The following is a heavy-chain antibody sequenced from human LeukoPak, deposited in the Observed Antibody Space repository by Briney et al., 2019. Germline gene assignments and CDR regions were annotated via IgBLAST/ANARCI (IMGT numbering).Heavy chain of an antibody. Sequence: GGSLRLSCAASGLTFSNAWMSWVRQAPGKGLEWVSAITGSSGRTYYADSVKGRFTISRDNSRDRLYLETNSLRAEDTAVYYCARDRMGAIMYFDVWGRGTLVTVSS. J-gene: IGHJ2*01. D-gene: IGHD3-10*01. CDR1: GLTFSNAW. CDR3: ARDRMGAIMYFDV. CDR2: ITGSSGRT. V-gene: IGHV3-23*01.